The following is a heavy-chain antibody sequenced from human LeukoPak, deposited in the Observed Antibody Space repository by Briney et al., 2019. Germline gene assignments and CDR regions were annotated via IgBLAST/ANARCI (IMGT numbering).Heavy chain of an antibody. J-gene: IGHJ6*02. V-gene: IGHV4-30-4*01. CDR3: ARGVSLGGLYYYGMDV. CDR1: GASISRSNYY. Sequence: SQTLSLTCTVSGASISRSNYYWSWIRQPPGKGLEWIGYIYHSGYTYYNPSLNSRLAISVDTSKNQFSLKLSSVTAADTAVYYCARGVSLGGLYYYGMDVWGQGTTVTVSS. CDR2: IYHSGYT. D-gene: IGHD6-6*01.